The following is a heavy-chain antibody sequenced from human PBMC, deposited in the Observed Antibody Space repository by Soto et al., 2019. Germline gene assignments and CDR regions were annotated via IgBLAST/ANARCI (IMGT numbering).Heavy chain of an antibody. V-gene: IGHV4-59*08. D-gene: IGHD6-13*01. J-gene: IGHJ5*02. CDR3: ARHRGGGIAAAIAPFDP. CDR2: IYYSGST. CDR1: GGSISSYY. Sequence: QVQLQESGPGLVKPSETLSLTCTVSGGSISSYYWSWIRQPPGKGLEWIGYIYYSGSTNYNPSLKSRVTISGDTSKPQFSLKLRSVTAADTAVYYCARHRGGGIAAAIAPFDPWGQGTLVTVSS.